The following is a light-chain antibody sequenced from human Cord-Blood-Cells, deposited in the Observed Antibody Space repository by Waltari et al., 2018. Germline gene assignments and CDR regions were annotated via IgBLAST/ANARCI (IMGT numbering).Light chain of an antibody. V-gene: IGKV4-1*01. J-gene: IGKJ1*01. CDR1: QSVLYSSNNKNY. CDR3: QQYYSTPSWT. Sequence: DIVMTQSPDSLAVSLGERSTIHCQSSQSVLYSSNNKNYLALYQQKPGQPPKLRIYRVSTRESGGPDRFSGSGSGTDFTLTISSLQAEDVAVYYCQQYYSTPSWTFGQGTKVEIK. CDR2: RVS.